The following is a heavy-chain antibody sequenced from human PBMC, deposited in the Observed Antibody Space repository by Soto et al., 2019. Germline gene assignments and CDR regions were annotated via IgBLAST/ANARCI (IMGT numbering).Heavy chain of an antibody. V-gene: IGHV3-23*01. CDR1: GFTFSSYA. D-gene: IGHD3-16*01. CDR3: AKEPPARGGGWFDP. CDR2: ISGSGGRT. Sequence: EVQLLESGGGLVQPGGSLRLSCAASGFTFSSYAMSWVRQAPGKGLEWVSAISGSGGRTYYADSVKGRLTISRDISKNTLYLQMNSMRAEDTAVYYCAKEPPARGGGWFDPWGQGTLVTVSS. J-gene: IGHJ5*02.